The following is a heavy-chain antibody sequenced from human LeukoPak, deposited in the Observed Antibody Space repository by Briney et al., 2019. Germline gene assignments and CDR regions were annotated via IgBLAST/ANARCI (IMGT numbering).Heavy chain of an antibody. V-gene: IGHV3-23*01. Sequence: GGSLRLSCVASGFKFSHYAIHWVRQAPGKGLEWVSLVSTGGSTTYYADSVRGRSNVSRDNAKDSVFLQLNSLRAEDTAIYYCAKEGVISETFDCWGQGVLVTVSS. CDR2: VSTGGSTT. CDR1: GFKFSHYA. CDR3: AKEGVISETFDC. J-gene: IGHJ4*02. D-gene: IGHD2-21*01.